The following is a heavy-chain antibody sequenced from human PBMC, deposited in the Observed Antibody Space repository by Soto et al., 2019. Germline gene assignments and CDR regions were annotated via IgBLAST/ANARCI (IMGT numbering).Heavy chain of an antibody. Sequence: GGSLRLSCVASGFDFSDFHISWVRQAPGKGLEWISYISSSLGHTDYAESVKGRFTISRDNAKSSVFLEMSDLRSDDTAVYYCQANWNFGLNFWGHGTLVTVSS. V-gene: IGHV3-11*03. CDR2: ISSSLGHT. CDR3: QANWNFGLNF. J-gene: IGHJ4*01. CDR1: GFDFSDFH. D-gene: IGHD1-1*01.